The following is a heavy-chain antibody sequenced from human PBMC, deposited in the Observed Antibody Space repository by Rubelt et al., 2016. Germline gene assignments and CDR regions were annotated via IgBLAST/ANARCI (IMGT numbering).Heavy chain of an antibody. D-gene: IGHD1-26*01. V-gene: IGHV1-18*01. Sequence: QVQLVQSGAEVKKPGASVKVSCKASGYTFTTYGINWVRQAPGQGLEWMGWISAYNGNTNHAQKLQDKDTRNTDKYTGKAHMEVRSLSTDDTAVYYCAREAYSGRYPLIDYWGQGTLVTVSS. CDR1: GYTFTTYG. CDR2: ISAYNGNT. J-gene: IGHJ4*02. CDR3: AREAYSGRYPLIDY.